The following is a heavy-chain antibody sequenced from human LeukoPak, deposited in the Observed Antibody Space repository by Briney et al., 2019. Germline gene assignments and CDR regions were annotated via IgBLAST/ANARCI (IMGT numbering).Heavy chain of an antibody. CDR3: ARGRVVAATFFDY. Sequence: SETLSLTCAVYGGSFSGYYWSWIRQPPGKGLEWIGEINHSGSTNYNPSLKSRVTISVGTSKNQFSLKLSSVTAADTAVYYCARGRVVAATFFDYWGQGTLVTVSS. CDR2: INHSGST. CDR1: GGSFSGYY. D-gene: IGHD2-15*01. J-gene: IGHJ4*02. V-gene: IGHV4-34*01.